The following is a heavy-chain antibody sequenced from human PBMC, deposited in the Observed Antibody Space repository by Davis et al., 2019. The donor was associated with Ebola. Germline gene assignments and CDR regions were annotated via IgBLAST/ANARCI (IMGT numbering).Heavy chain of an antibody. V-gene: IGHV6-1*01. D-gene: IGHD3-22*01. CDR2: TYYRSKWFV. CDR1: GDSVSRNSAA. CDR3: ARDPPYDQGYDY. Sequence: SQTLSLTCAISGDSVSRNSAAWNWIRQSPSRGLEWLGRTYYRSKWFVDYVVSVKSRITINPDTSKNQFSLQLTSVTPEDTAVYYCARDPPYDQGYDYWGQGTLVTVSS. J-gene: IGHJ4*02.